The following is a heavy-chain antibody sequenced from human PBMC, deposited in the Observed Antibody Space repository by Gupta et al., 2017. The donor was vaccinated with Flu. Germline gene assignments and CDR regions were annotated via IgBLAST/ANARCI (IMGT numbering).Heavy chain of an antibody. D-gene: IGHD6-19*01. CDR3: ARRGGWPHYYALDV. V-gene: IGHV4-34*01. Sequence: QVQLQQWGAGLLEPSETLSLTCAVYGESFSGYYWAWIRQPPGKGLEWIGEITEGGSTKYNPSLESRVTISLDTSNIQFSLTLTSVTAADTAVYYCARRGGWPHYYALDVWGQGTTVSVSS. J-gene: IGHJ6*02. CDR2: ITEGGST. CDR1: GESFSGYY.